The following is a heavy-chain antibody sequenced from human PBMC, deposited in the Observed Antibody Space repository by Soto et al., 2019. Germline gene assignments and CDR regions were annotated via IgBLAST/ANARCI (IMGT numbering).Heavy chain of an antibody. CDR2: IRQDGGAQ. D-gene: IGHD3-10*01. CDR1: GFTFTTYW. J-gene: IGHJ4*02. Sequence: GGSLRLSCVASGFTFTTYWMSWVRQAPGKGLEWVANIRQDGGAQYYVDSVKGRFTISRDNAKNSVYLQMDSLRAEDTAVYYCVRGGHGSGSYLGSYWGQGILVTVSS. V-gene: IGHV3-7*03. CDR3: VRGGHGSGSYLGSY.